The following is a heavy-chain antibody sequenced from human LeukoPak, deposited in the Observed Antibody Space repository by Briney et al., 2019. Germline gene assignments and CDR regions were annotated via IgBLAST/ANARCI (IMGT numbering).Heavy chain of an antibody. Sequence: GGSLRLSCAASGFTFNYSSMNWVRQAPGKGLEWVSSIGSRSAYTYYADSVKGRFTISRDNTKNSLYLQMNSLRAGDTAVYYCARGGLNFDAFDIWGQGTMVTVSS. CDR3: ARGGLNFDAFDI. CDR2: IGSRSAYT. D-gene: IGHD1-7*01. CDR1: GFTFNYSS. J-gene: IGHJ3*02. V-gene: IGHV3-21*01.